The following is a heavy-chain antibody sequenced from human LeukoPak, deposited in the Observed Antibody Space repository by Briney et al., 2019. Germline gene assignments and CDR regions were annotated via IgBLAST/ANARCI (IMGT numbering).Heavy chain of an antibody. CDR3: ARVKAVPAPRGFDS. J-gene: IGHJ4*02. D-gene: IGHD6-19*01. CDR1: GGSLGGYY. Sequence: SETLSLTCGVSGGSLGGYYWSWIRQAPGKGRGWLGEIHDSGRTNYNPPLKSRVTISVDTSKNQFSLHLNSVTAADTAVYYCARVKAVPAPRGFDSWGQGTLVTVSS. V-gene: IGHV4-34*01. CDR2: IHDSGRT.